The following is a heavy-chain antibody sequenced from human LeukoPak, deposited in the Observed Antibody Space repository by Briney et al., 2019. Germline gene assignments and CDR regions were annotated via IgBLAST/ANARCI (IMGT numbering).Heavy chain of an antibody. CDR3: ARDTVSDAFDI. CDR1: RFTYSRYS. J-gene: IGHJ3*02. Sequence: GGSLRLSCAASRFTYSRYSMHWVRPAAGRGLEWISSISSSSSYIYYADAVKVRFTNSRDNAKNSLYLQMNSLRAEDTAVYYCARDTVSDAFDIWGQGTMVTVSS. D-gene: IGHD5/OR15-5a*01. CDR2: ISSSSSYI. V-gene: IGHV3-21*01.